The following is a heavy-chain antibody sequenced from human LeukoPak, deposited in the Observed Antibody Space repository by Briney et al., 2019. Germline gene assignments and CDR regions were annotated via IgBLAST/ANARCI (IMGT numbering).Heavy chain of an antibody. CDR2: IYSGGST. Sequence: SGGSLRLSCAASGFTVSSNYMSWVRQAPGKGLEWASVIYSGGSTYYADSVKGRFTISRDNSKNTMYLQINSLRAEDTAVYYCARDRHCANGVCHNSAGMDVWGQGTTVTVSS. CDR3: ARDRHCANGVCHNSAGMDV. D-gene: IGHD2-8*01. CDR1: GFTVSSNY. J-gene: IGHJ6*02. V-gene: IGHV3-53*01.